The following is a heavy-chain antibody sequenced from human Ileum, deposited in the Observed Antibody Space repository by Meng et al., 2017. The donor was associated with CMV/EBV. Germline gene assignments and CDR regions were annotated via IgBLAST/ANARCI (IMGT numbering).Heavy chain of an antibody. CDR1: GFTFSSYW. CDR2: INSDGSST. V-gene: IGHV3-74*01. J-gene: IGHJ4*02. D-gene: IGHD1-14*01. Sequence: GGSLRLSCAASGFTFSSYWMHWVRQVPGKGLVWVSRINSDGSSTSYADSVKGRFTISRDNAKNTLYLQMNSLRAEDTAVYYCARGRNRAGGDYWGQGTLVTVSS. CDR3: ARGRNRAGGDY.